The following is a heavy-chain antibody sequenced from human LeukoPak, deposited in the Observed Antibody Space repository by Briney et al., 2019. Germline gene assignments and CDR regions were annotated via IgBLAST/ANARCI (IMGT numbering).Heavy chain of an antibody. CDR1: GFTFSSYS. J-gene: IGHJ6*02. CDR3: ARDSSYYNILTGYQPQDV. V-gene: IGHV3-48*02. Sequence: GGSLRLSCAASGFTFSSYSMNWVRQAPGKGLEWVSYISSSSSTIYYADSVKGRFTISRDNAKNSLYLQMNSLRDEDTAVYYCARDSSYYNILTGYQPQDVWGQGTTVTVSS. CDR2: ISSSSSTI. D-gene: IGHD3-9*01.